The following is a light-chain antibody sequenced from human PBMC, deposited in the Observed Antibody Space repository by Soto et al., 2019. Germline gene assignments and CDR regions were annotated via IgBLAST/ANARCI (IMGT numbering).Light chain of an antibody. CDR1: QSVSSSY. V-gene: IGKV3-20*01. Sequence: EIVLTQSPGTLSLSPGERATLSCRASQSVSSSYLAWYQQKPGQAPRLIIYGASSRATGIPDRFSGSGSGTDFTLTISRLEPEDLPVYYCQQYGSSPPWTFGQGTKVEIK. CDR3: QQYGSSPPWT. CDR2: GAS. J-gene: IGKJ1*01.